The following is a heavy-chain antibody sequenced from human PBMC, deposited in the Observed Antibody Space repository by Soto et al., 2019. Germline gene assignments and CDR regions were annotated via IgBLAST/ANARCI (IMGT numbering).Heavy chain of an antibody. CDR3: ARRRRGITLVRGTYAMDV. J-gene: IGHJ6*02. Sequence: QVQLQQWGAGLLKPSETLSLACAVYGESFSGYHWNWIRQPPGKGLEWIGEINDFGSTNYKPSLASRFTISVDTSKKQFSQRLSSVTAADAAVYYCARRRRGITLVRGTYAMDVWGQGTTVTVSS. V-gene: IGHV4-34*01. CDR1: GESFSGYH. D-gene: IGHD3-10*01. CDR2: INDFGST.